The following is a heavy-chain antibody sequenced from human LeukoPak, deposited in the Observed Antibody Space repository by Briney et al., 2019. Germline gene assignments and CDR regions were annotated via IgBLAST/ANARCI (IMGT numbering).Heavy chain of an antibody. J-gene: IGHJ4*02. CDR2: ISYSGNT. V-gene: IGHV4-31*03. CDR1: GGSLNSNGYY. CDR3: ARGPGPLDY. Sequence: SETLSLTCTVSGGSLNSNGYYWSWIRQHPGQGLEWIGYISYSGNTYYNPSLKSRVTISVDTSKNQFSLRLSSVTVADTAVYYCARGPGPLDYWGQGTLVTVSS.